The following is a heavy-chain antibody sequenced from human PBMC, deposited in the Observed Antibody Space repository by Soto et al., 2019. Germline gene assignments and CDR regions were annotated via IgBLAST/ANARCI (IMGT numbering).Heavy chain of an antibody. Sequence: QVQLVESGGGVVQPGKSLRLSCAASGFTFSTYGMHWVRQAPGKGLEWVAVIWYDGSNKYHGDSLKGRFTISRDNSKNTLYLQINNLRPEPTAVYYSGRDGALGDTAVVDSWGQGTLVTVSS. CDR3: GRDGALGDTAVVDS. V-gene: IGHV3-33*01. J-gene: IGHJ4*02. CDR2: IWYDGSNK. D-gene: IGHD5-18*01. CDR1: GFTFSTYG.